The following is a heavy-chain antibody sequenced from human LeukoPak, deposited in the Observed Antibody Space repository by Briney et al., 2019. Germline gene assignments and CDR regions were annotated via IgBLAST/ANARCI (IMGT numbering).Heavy chain of an antibody. CDR2: INWSVGTT. J-gene: IGHJ4*02. V-gene: IGHV3-20*04. CDR3: ARGGSLYNFDF. Sequence: GGSLRLSCAASGLTFDDYGMSWVRQAPGKGLEWVSGINWSVGTTRYADSVKGRFTISRANAKKSLYLQMTILRAADTALYYWARGGSLYNFDFWGQGTLVTVSS. CDR1: GLTFDDYG. D-gene: IGHD3-16*01.